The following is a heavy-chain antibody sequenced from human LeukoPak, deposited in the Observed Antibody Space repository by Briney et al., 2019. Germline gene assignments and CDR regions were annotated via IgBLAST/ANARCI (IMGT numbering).Heavy chain of an antibody. V-gene: IGHV4-34*01. CDR1: GGSFSGYY. Sequence: SETLSLTCAVYGGSFSGYYWSWIRQPPGKGLEWIGEINHSGSTNYNPSLKSRVTISVDTSKNQFSLKLSSVTAADTAVYYCARQPRGGSGSYYWEQYYYYGMDVWGQGTTVTVSS. CDR3: ARQPRGGSGSYYWEQYYYYGMDV. J-gene: IGHJ6*02. CDR2: INHSGST. D-gene: IGHD3-10*01.